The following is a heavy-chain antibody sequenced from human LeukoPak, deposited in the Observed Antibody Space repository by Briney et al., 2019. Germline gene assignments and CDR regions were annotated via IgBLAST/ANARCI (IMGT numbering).Heavy chain of an antibody. V-gene: IGHV1-2*06. CDR2: INPNSGGT. J-gene: IGHJ4*02. CDR1: GYTFTGYY. Sequence: ASVKVSCRASGYTFTGYYMHWVRQAPGQGLEWMGRINPNSGGTNYAQKFQGRVTMTRDTSISTAYMELSRLRSDDTAVYYCARWGDIVVVTANDYWGQGTLVTVSS. CDR3: ARWGDIVVVTANDY. D-gene: IGHD2-21*02.